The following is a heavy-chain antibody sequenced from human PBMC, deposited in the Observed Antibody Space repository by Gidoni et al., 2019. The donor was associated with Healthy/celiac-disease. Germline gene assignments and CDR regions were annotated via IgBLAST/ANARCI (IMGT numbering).Heavy chain of an antibody. Sequence: QVQLVQSGAEVKKPGASVKVSCKASGYTFTSYYMHWVRQAPGQGLEWMGIINPSGGSTSYAQKFQGRVTMTRDTSTSTVYMELSSLRSEDTAVYYCARATDTAMHGAFWAFDIWGQGTMVTVSS. J-gene: IGHJ3*02. CDR1: GYTFTSYY. CDR3: ARATDTAMHGAFWAFDI. V-gene: IGHV1-46*03. D-gene: IGHD5-18*01. CDR2: INPSGGST.